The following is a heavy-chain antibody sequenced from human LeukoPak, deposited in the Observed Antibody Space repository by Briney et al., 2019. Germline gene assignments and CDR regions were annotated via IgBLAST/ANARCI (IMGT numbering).Heavy chain of an antibody. Sequence: ASVKVSCKASGGTFSSYAISWVRQAPGQGLEWMGRIIPILGIANYAQKFQGRGTITADKSTSTAYMELSSLRSEDTAVYYCARDPITGIAVAGTDYYFDYWGQGTLVTVSS. CDR1: GGTFSSYA. V-gene: IGHV1-69*04. CDR2: IIPILGIA. CDR3: ARDPITGIAVAGTDYYFDY. D-gene: IGHD6-19*01. J-gene: IGHJ4*02.